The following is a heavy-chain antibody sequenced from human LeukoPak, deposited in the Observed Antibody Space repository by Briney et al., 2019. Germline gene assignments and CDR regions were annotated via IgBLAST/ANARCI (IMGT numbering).Heavy chain of an antibody. D-gene: IGHD6-13*01. CDR1: GYTFTIYG. CDR3: AREVREVSSWRMIDY. CDR2: ISAYNGNT. Sequence: ASVKVSCKASGYTFTIYGISWVRQAPGQGLEWMGWISAYNGNTHYAQKFQGRVTMTTDTSTSTAYMELSSLRSEDTAVYYCAREVREVSSWRMIDYWGQGTLVTVSS. V-gene: IGHV1-18*01. J-gene: IGHJ4*02.